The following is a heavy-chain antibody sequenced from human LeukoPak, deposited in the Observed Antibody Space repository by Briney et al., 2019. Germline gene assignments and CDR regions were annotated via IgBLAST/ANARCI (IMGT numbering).Heavy chain of an antibody. CDR2: INPNSGVT. CDR3: ATGGETAIEGY. Sequence: ASVKVSCKASGYTFTGYYMHWVRQAPGQGLEWMGWINPNSGVTNYAQKFQGRVTMTRDTSISTAYMELSRLRSDDTAVYYCATGGETAIEGYWGQGTLVTVSS. CDR1: GYTFTGYY. D-gene: IGHD5-18*01. V-gene: IGHV1-2*02. J-gene: IGHJ4*02.